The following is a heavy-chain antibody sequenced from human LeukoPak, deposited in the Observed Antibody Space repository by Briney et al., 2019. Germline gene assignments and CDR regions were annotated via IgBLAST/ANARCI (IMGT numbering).Heavy chain of an antibody. D-gene: IGHD4/OR15-4a*01. V-gene: IGHV1-2*02. CDR2: INPNSGGT. J-gene: IGHJ3*02. Sequence: VASVKVSCKASGYTFTSYGISWVRQAPGQGLEWMGWINPNSGGTNYAQKFQGRVTMTRDTSISTAYMELSRLRSDDTAVYYCARVDYVDAFDIWGQGTMVTVSS. CDR1: GYTFTSYG. CDR3: ARVDYVDAFDI.